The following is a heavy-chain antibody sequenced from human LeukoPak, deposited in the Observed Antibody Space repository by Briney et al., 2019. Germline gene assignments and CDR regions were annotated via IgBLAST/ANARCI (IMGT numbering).Heavy chain of an antibody. CDR1: GFTFSTYP. CDR3: ASQRTGYHSV. CDR2: ISENGAGT. D-gene: IGHD3/OR15-3a*01. Sequence: PGASLRLSCAASGFTFSTYPMSWVRQAPGKGLEWVSSISENGAGTYYADSAKGRFTISRDNSRNTMYLQMHSLRVGDTAVYYCASQRTGYHSVWGQGTLVTVSS. J-gene: IGHJ4*02. V-gene: IGHV3-23*01.